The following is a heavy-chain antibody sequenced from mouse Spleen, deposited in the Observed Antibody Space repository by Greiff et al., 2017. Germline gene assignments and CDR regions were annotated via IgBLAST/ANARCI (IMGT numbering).Heavy chain of an antibody. D-gene: IGHD1-1*01. CDR2: INPNNGGT. Sequence: VQLQQSGPELVKPGASVKISCKASGYTFTDYYMNWVKQSHGKSLEWIGDINPNNGGTSYNQKFKGKATLTVDKSSSTAYMELRSLTSEDSAVYYCARRGITTGKNFDYWGQGTTLTVSS. CDR3: ARRGITTGKNFDY. CDR1: GYTFTDYY. V-gene: IGHV1-26*01. J-gene: IGHJ2*01.